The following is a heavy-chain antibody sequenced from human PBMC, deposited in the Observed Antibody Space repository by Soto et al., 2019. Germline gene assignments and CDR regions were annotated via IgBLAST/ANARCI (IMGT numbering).Heavy chain of an antibody. CDR3: AGTTFFSQEYNWFDP. V-gene: IGHV4-34*01. CDR1: GGFFSGYY. Sequence: SETLSLTCAVYGGFFSGYYWSWIRQPPGKGLEWIGEIKHSGSTYYNPSLKSRVTISLDTSKNQFSLKLTSLTAADTAVYFCAGTTFFSQEYNWFDPWGQGTLVPSPQ. CDR2: IKHSGST. J-gene: IGHJ5*02. D-gene: IGHD3-3*01.